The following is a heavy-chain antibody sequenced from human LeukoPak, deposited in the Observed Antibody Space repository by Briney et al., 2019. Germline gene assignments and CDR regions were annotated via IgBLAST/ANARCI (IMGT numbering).Heavy chain of an antibody. D-gene: IGHD6-25*01. CDR1: GGSISSHY. CDR2: SYTSEST. J-gene: IGHJ2*01. V-gene: IGHV4-4*07. CDR3: ARETAAGYWYCDL. Sequence: SETLSLTCTVSGGSISSHYWSWIRQPAGKGLEWIGRSYTSESTNYNPTLKSRVTMSIDPSKNQFSLKLSSVTAADTAVYYCARETAAGYWYCDLWGRGTLVTVSS.